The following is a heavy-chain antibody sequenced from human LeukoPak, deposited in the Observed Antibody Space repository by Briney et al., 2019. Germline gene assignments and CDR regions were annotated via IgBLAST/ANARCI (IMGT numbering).Heavy chain of an antibody. CDR1: GFTFSSYS. CDR3: ARARSSYGYGDAFDI. Sequence: GGSLRLSCAASGFTFSSYSMNWVRQAPGKGLEWVSSISRSSYIYYADSVRGRFTISRDNAKNSLYLQMNSLRAEDTAVYYCARARSSYGYGDAFDIWGQGTMVTVSS. V-gene: IGHV3-21*01. CDR2: ISRSSYI. D-gene: IGHD5-18*01. J-gene: IGHJ3*02.